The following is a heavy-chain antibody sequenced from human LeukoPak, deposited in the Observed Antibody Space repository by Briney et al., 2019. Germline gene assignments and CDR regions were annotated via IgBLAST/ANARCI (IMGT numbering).Heavy chain of an antibody. CDR3: ARERAGSGYYYYGMDV. CDR1: GFTFSSYG. J-gene: IGHJ6*02. D-gene: IGHD6-19*01. Sequence: GGSLRLSCAASGFTFSSYGMHWVRQAPGKGLEWVAVIWYDGSNKYYADSVKGRFTISRDNSKNTLYLQMNSLRAEDTAVYYCARERAGSGYYYYGMDVWGQGTTVTVSS. CDR2: IWYDGSNK. V-gene: IGHV3-33*01.